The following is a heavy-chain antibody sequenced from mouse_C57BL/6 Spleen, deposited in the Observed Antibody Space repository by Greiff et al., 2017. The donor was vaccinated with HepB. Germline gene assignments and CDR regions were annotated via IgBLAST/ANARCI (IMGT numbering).Heavy chain of an antibody. CDR2: IRSKSNNYAT. CDR3: VRQMGYGSSKYFDV. J-gene: IGHJ1*03. D-gene: IGHD1-1*01. V-gene: IGHV10-1*01. Sequence: VQLKESGGGLVQPKGSLKLSCAASGFSFNTYAMNWVRQAPGKGLEWVARIRSKSNNYATYYADSVKDRFTISRDDSESMLYLQMNNLKTEDTAMYYCVRQMGYGSSKYFDVWGTGTTVTVSS. CDR1: GFSFNTYA.